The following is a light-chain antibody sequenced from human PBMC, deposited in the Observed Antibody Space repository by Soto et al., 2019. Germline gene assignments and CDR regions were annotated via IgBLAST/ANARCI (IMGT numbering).Light chain of an antibody. CDR3: QQYNNWPPFT. CDR1: QSVSSN. V-gene: IGKV3-15*01. Sequence: EIVMTQSPATLSVSGGERATLSCRASQSVSSNLAWYQQKPGQAPRLLIYGASTRATGIPARFSGSGSGTDFTLTISSLQSEDFAVYYCQQYNNWPPFTFGPGTKVDIK. CDR2: GAS. J-gene: IGKJ3*01.